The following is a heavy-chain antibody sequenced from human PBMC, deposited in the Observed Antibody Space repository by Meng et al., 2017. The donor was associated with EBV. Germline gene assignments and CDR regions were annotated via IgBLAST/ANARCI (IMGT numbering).Heavy chain of an antibody. CDR3: ASESGRGFTPDY. Sequence: VQLVPAGAEGKKPGSSVKVACRTSGGTFRSDAVSWVRQAPGQGLEWMGGLIPMVGAPHYAQKFQGRVTIIADESTSTHSMELNSLRSEDTAMYYCASESGRGFTPDYWGQGTLVTVSS. CDR1: GGTFRSDA. J-gene: IGHJ4*02. D-gene: IGHD3-10*01. V-gene: IGHV1-69*01. CDR2: LIPMVGAP.